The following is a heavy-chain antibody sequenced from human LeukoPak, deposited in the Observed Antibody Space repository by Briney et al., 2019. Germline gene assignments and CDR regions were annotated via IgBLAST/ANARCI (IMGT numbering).Heavy chain of an antibody. CDR1: GGSISSGDYY. Sequence: TLSLTCTVSGGSISSGDYYWSWIRQPQGKGLEWVGYIYYSGSTYYNPSLKSRVTISVDTSKNQFSLKLSSVTAADTAVYYCARADSVVVPAATSGAFDIWGQGTMVTVSS. J-gene: IGHJ3*02. D-gene: IGHD2-2*01. CDR3: ARADSVVVPAATSGAFDI. V-gene: IGHV4-30-4*08. CDR2: IYYSGST.